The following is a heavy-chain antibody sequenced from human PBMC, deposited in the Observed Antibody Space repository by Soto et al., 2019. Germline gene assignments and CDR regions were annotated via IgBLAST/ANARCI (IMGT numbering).Heavy chain of an antibody. V-gene: IGHV3-9*01. CDR2: ISWNSGSI. CDR1: GFTFDDYA. CDR3: AKDIKDTAMGSDYYYYGMDV. J-gene: IGHJ6*02. D-gene: IGHD5-18*01. Sequence: PGGSLRLSCAASGFTFDDYAMHWVRQAPGKGLEWVSGISWNSGSIGYADSVKGRFTISRDNAKNSLYLQMNSLRAEDTALYYCAKDIKDTAMGSDYYYYGMDVWGQGTTVTVSS.